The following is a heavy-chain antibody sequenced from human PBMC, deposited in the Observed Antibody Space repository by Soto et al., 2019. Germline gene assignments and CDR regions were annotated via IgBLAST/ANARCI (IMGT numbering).Heavy chain of an antibody. J-gene: IGHJ4*02. CDR2: INYSGST. CDR1: GGSVTNHH. CDR3: ARYYDFWSGSYYFDY. V-gene: IGHV4-59*08. D-gene: IGHD3-3*01. Sequence: PSETLSLTCSVSGGSVTNHHLSWIRQPPGKGLEWMGYINYSGSTNYNPSLWSRVTMSVDRTNSQFSLKLTSVTAADTAVYYCARYYDFWSGSYYFDYWGQGTLVTVSS.